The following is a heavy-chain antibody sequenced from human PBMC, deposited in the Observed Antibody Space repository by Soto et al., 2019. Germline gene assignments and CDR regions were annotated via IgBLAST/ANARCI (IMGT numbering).Heavy chain of an antibody. CDR2: IIPIFGTA. CDR1: GGTFSSYA. Sequence: QVQLVQSGAEVKKPGSSVKVSCKASGGTFSSYAVSWVRQAPGQGLEWMGGIIPIFGTANYAQKFQGRVTITADESTSTAYMELSSLRSEDTAVYYCARTTQGGWYPENYYYYGMDVWGQGTTVTVSS. CDR3: ARTTQGGWYPENYYYYGMDV. V-gene: IGHV1-69*01. D-gene: IGHD6-19*01. J-gene: IGHJ6*02.